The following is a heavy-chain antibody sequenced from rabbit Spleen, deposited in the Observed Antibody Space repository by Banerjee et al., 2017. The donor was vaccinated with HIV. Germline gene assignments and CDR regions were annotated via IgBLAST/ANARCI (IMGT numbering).Heavy chain of an antibody. CDR2: IYAGSSGST. D-gene: IGHD1-1*01. V-gene: IGHV1S45*01. CDR3: ARDLTDVIGWNFGW. J-gene: IGHJ4*01. CDR1: GFSISSYYM. Sequence: QEQLEESAGGLVQPGGSLTLTCTASGFSISSYYMNWVRQAPGKGLEWSACIYAGSSGSTYYASWAKGRFTISRTSSTTVTLQMTSLTVADTATYFCARDLTDVIGWNFGWWGPGTLVTVS.